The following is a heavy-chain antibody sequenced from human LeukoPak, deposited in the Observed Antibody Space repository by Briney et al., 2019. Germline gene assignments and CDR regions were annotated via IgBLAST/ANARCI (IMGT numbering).Heavy chain of an antibody. V-gene: IGHV3-23*01. J-gene: IGHJ4*02. Sequence: GGSLRLSCAASGLVFGKYAMAWVRQAPGKGLECVSIISDDSSFTYYLDSVKGRSTIFRDNSKNTLYRHMNSLKAEDTAVYYCAKGRCSGPGCDSFDYWGQGTLVTVSS. D-gene: IGHD5-12*01. CDR2: ISDDSSFT. CDR1: GLVFGKYA. CDR3: AKGRCSGPGCDSFDY.